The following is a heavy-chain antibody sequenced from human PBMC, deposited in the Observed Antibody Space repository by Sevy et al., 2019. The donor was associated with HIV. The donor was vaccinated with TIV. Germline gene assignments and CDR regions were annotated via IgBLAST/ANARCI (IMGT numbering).Heavy chain of an antibody. V-gene: IGHV1-46*03. D-gene: IGHD3-10*01. CDR2: INPSGGST. CDR3: ARAPSTMVRGDPSYYFDY. Sequence: ASVKVSCKASGYTFTSYYMHWVRQAPGQGLEWMGIINPSGGSTSYAQKFQGRVTMTRDTSTSTVYMELSSLRSEDTAVYYCARAPSTMVRGDPSYYFDYWGQGTLVTVSS. CDR1: GYTFTSYY. J-gene: IGHJ4*02.